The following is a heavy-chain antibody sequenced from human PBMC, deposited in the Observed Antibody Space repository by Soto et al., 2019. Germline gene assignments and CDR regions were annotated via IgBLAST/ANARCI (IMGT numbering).Heavy chain of an antibody. CDR2: INPNSGGT. CDR1: GYTFTGYY. D-gene: IGHD6-19*01. J-gene: IGHJ5*02. CDR3: ARVGSGWYGGYNWFDP. V-gene: IGHV1-2*04. Sequence: QVQLVQSGAEVKKPGASVKVSCKASGYTFTGYYMHWVRQAPGQGLEWMGWINPNSGGTNYAQKFQGWVTMTRDTSISTAYMELSRLRSDDTAGYYCARVGSGWYGGYNWFDPWGQGTLVTVSS.